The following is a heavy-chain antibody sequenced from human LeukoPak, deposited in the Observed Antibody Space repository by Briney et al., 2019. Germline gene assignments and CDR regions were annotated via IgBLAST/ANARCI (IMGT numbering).Heavy chain of an antibody. Sequence: GGSLRLSCAASGLTFSSYGMHWVRQAPGKGLEWVAVIWYDGSNKYYADSVKGRFTISRDNSKNTLYLQMNSLRAEDTAVYYCARSGYSSDLYYFDYWGQGTLVTVSS. CDR3: ARSGYSSDLYYFDY. CDR2: IWYDGSNK. J-gene: IGHJ4*02. CDR1: GLTFSSYG. V-gene: IGHV3-33*01. D-gene: IGHD6-19*01.